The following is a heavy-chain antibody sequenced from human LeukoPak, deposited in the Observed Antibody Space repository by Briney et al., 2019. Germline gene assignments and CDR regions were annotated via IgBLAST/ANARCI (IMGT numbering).Heavy chain of an antibody. CDR3: ARNHYDILTGYYPPYDAFDI. J-gene: IGHJ3*02. CDR2: MNPNSGNT. CDR1: GYTFTDYY. Sequence: ASVKVSCKASGYTFTDYYMHWVRQAPGQGLEWMGWMNPNSGNTGYAQKFQGRVTITRNTSISTAYMELSSLRSEDTAVYYCARNHYDILTGYYPPYDAFDIWGQGTMVTVSS. D-gene: IGHD3-9*01. V-gene: IGHV1-8*03.